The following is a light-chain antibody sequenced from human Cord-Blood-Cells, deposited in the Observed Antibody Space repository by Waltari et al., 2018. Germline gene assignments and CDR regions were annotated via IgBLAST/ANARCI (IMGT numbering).Light chain of an antibody. CDR1: SSNIGSNT. CDR2: SNN. J-gene: IGLJ2*01. Sequence: QSVLTQPPSASGTPGQRVTISCSGSSSNIGSNTVNWYQQLPGTAPKLRIYSNNQRPSGVPDRLSCAKSGTSASLAISGLQSEDEADYYCAAWDDSLNGVVFGGGTKLTVL. CDR3: AAWDDSLNGVV. V-gene: IGLV1-44*01.